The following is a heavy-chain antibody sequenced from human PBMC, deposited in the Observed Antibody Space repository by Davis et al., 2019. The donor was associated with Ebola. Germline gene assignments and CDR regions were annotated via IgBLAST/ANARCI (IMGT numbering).Heavy chain of an antibody. CDR2: ISSSGSTI. D-gene: IGHD6-19*01. CDR3: ARVLLGSSGWYGSYYYYYGMDV. CDR1: GGSISSSSYY. J-gene: IGHJ6*02. V-gene: IGHV3-11*01. Sequence: PGGSLRLSCTVSGGSISSSSYYWGWIRQAPGKGLEWVSYISSSGSTIYYADSVKGRFTISRDNAKNSLYLQMNSLRAEDTAVYYCARVLLGSSGWYGSYYYYYGMDVWGQGTTVTVSS.